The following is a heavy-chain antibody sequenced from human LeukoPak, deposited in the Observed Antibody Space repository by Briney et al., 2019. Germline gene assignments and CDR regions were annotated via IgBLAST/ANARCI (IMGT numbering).Heavy chain of an antibody. CDR1: GFTFSGSA. CDR3: TRHSGSGSLFDY. D-gene: IGHD3-10*01. CDR2: IRSKANSYAT. V-gene: IGHV3-73*01. J-gene: IGHJ4*02. Sequence: SGGSLRLSCAASGFTFSGSAMHWVRQASGKGREWVGRIRSKANSYATAYAASVKGRFTISRDDSKNTAYLQMNSLKTEDTAVYYCTRHSGSGSLFDYWGQGTLVTVSS.